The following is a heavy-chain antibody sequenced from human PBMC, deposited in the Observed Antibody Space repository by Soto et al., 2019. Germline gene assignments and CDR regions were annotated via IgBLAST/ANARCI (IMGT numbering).Heavy chain of an antibody. D-gene: IGHD5-12*01. J-gene: IGHJ6*02. CDR3: AKAPLEMATIGVYYYGMNV. Sequence: GGSLRLSCAASGFTFSSYGMHRVRQAPGKGLEWVAVIWYDGSNKYYADSVKGRFTISRDNSKNTLYLQMNSLRAEETAVYYCAKAPLEMATIGVYYYGMNVWGQGTTVTVSS. V-gene: IGHV3-30*02. CDR2: IWYDGSNK. CDR1: GFTFSSYG.